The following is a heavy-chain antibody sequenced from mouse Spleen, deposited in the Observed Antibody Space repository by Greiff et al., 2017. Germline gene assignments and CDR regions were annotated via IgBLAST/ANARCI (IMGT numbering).Heavy chain of an antibody. J-gene: IGHJ4*01. V-gene: IGHV1-54*01. D-gene: IGHD2-12*01. Sequence: QVQLKQSGAELVRPGTSVKVSCKASGYAFTNYLIEWVKQRPGQGLEWIGVINPGSGGTNYNEKFKGKATLTADKSSSTAYMQLSSLTSEDSAVYYCARGRAYSFYAMDYWGQGTSVTVSS. CDR2: INPGSGGT. CDR3: ARGRAYSFYAMDY. CDR1: GYAFTNYL.